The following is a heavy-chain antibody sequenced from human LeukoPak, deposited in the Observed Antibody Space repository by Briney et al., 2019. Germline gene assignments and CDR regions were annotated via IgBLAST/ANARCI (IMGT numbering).Heavy chain of an antibody. CDR1: GGSFSGYY. V-gene: IGHV4-34*01. J-gene: IGHJ4*02. CDR3: ARGRGGARTFDY. Sequence: SETLSLTCAVYGGSFSGYYWSWIRQPPGKGLEWIGEINHSGSTNYNPSLKSRVTISVDTSKNQFSLKLSSVTAADTAVYYCARGRGGARTFDYWGQGTMITVSS. D-gene: IGHD6-6*01. CDR2: INHSGST.